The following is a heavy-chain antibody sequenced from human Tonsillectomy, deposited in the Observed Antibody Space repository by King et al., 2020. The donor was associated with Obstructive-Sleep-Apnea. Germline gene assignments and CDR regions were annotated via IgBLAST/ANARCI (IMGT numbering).Heavy chain of an antibody. CDR1: GFTFSSYA. CDR2: ISGSGGST. CDR3: AKEAVRYYDSSGYSDY. J-gene: IGHJ4*02. V-gene: IGHV3-23*04. Sequence: VQLVESGGGLVQPGGSLRLSCAASGFTFSSYAMSWVRQAPGKGLEWVSAISGSGGSTYYADSVKGRFTTSRDNSKNTLYLQMNSLRAEDTAVYYCAKEAVRYYDSSGYSDYWGQGTLVTVSS. D-gene: IGHD3-22*01.